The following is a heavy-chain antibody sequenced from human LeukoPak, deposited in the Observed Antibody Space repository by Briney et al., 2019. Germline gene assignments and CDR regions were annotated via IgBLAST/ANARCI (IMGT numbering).Heavy chain of an antibody. Sequence: GRSLTLSCATSGFTFDDYAMHWVRQAPGKGLEWVSGISWNSGSAGYADSVKGRFTISRDNAKNSLYLQMSSLTTEDTAFYFCAKDDDFKLVSGDHGDLVYWGQGSQLTVS. CDR1: GFTFDDYA. CDR2: ISWNSGSA. V-gene: IGHV3-9*01. D-gene: IGHD3-3*01. J-gene: IGHJ4*02. CDR3: AKDDDFKLVSGDHGDLVY.